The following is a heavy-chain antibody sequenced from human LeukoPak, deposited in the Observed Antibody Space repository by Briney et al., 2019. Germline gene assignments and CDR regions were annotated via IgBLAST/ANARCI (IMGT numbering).Heavy chain of an antibody. Sequence: GGSLRLSCAASGFAVSSTYMSWVRQAPGKGLEWVSVIYSGGYTYYADSVKGRFTISRDNSKDTLYLQMNSLRAEDTALYYCARIGNPATGDYWGQGTLVTVSS. CDR1: GFAVSSTY. CDR3: ARIGNPATGDY. CDR2: IYSGGYT. V-gene: IGHV3-53*01. J-gene: IGHJ4*02. D-gene: IGHD7-27*01.